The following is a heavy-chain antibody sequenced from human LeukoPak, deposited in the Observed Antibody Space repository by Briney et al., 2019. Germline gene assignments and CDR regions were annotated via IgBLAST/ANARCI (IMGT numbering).Heavy chain of an antibody. CDR2: ISWDGGST. Sequence: GSLRLSCAASGFTFDDYAMHWVRQAPGKGLEWVSLISWDGGSTYYADSVKGRFTISRDNSKNSLYLQMNSLRAEDTALYYCANGDWRGDGWPPFDYWGQGTLVTVSS. CDR3: ANGDWRGDGWPPFDY. CDR1: GFTFDDYA. V-gene: IGHV3-43D*03. J-gene: IGHJ4*02. D-gene: IGHD3/OR15-3a*01.